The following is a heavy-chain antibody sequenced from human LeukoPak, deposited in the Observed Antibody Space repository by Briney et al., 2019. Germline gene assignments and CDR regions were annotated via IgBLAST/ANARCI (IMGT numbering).Heavy chain of an antibody. CDR1: GGTFSNYA. J-gene: IGHJ5*02. D-gene: IGHD3-22*01. V-gene: IGHV1-69*04. Sequence: ASVKVSCKASGGTFSNYAITWVRQAPGQGLEWMGRILPLLGMADYAQKFQGGVTITADKSTSTAYMELSSLRSEDTAMYYCAINYYDSTYWFDPWGQGTLVTVSP. CDR3: AINYYDSTYWFDP. CDR2: ILPLLGMA.